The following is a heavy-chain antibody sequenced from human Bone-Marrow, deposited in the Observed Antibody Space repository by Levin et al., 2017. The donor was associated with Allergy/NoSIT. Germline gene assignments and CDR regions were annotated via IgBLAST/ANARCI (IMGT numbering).Heavy chain of an antibody. Sequence: GGSLRLSCAASGFTFSTSAMSWVRQAPGKGLEWVSSSTQSGGDTYYAAPVKGRFTISRDNSNNTLYLHMNGLRAEDTALYYCAKVRRGLDAFDIWGQGTMVTVSS. V-gene: IGHV3-23*01. CDR2: STQSGGDT. J-gene: IGHJ3*02. D-gene: IGHD3/OR15-3a*01. CDR3: AKVRRGLDAFDI. CDR1: GFTFSTSA.